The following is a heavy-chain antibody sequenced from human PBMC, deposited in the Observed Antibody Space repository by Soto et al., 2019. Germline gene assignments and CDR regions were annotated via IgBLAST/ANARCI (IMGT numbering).Heavy chain of an antibody. J-gene: IGHJ4*02. CDR3: ARSREXDY. CDR2: IFPSGTT. V-gene: IGHV4-30-2*01. CDR1: GGSLSGATYS. Sequence: QVQLRESGSGLVKPLETLSLTCGVSGGSLSGATYSWNWIRQPPGKGLEWIGYIFPSGTTYYNPSLKRRVTISIDVSKNQFSLSLXXXXXXDTAVYYCARSREXDYWSQG.